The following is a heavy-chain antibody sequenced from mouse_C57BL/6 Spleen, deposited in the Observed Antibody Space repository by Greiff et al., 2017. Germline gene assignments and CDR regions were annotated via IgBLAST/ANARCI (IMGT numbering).Heavy chain of an antibody. D-gene: IGHD1-1*01. CDR1: GYTFTGYW. CDR3: ARGPYYYGSSHWYFDV. Sequence: VQLQQSGPELVKPGASVKLSCKATGYTFTGYWIEWVKPRPGHGLEWIGEILPGSGSTNYNEKFKGKATFTADTSSTTAYMQLSSLTTEDSAIYYCARGPYYYGSSHWYFDVWGTGTTVTVSS. V-gene: IGHV1-9*01. CDR2: ILPGSGST. J-gene: IGHJ1*03.